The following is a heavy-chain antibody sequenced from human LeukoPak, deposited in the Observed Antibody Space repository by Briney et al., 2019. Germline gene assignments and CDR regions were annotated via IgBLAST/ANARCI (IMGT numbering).Heavy chain of an antibody. D-gene: IGHD2-2*01. CDR2: ISRSVNNM. V-gene: IGHV3-11*04. J-gene: IGHJ6*02. CDR3: ARRGEFAADIVVVPAASNYYYGMDV. Sequence: ISRSVNNMIYADSVKGRFTISRDNAKNSLYLQMNSLRAEDTAVYYCARRGEFAADIVVVPAASNYYYGMDVWGQGATVTVSS.